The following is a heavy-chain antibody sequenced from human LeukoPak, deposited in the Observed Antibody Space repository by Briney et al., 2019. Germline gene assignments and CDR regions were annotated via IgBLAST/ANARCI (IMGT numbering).Heavy chain of an antibody. D-gene: IGHD3-3*01. CDR1: GYTFTSYG. CDR2: INPNSGGT. CDR3: ARETKLEWLLIFDY. J-gene: IGHJ4*02. V-gene: IGHV1-2*06. Sequence: ASVKVSCKASGYTFTSYGISWVRQAPGQGLEWMGRINPNSGGTNYAQKFQGRVTMTRDTSISTAYMELSRLRSDDTAVYYCARETKLEWLLIFDYWGQGTLVTVSS.